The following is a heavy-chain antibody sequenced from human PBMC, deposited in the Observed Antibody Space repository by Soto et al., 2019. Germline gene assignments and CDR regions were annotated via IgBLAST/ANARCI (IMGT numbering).Heavy chain of an antibody. CDR2: ISYDGSNK. V-gene: IGHV3-30-3*01. Sequence: PVGSLRLSCAASGFTFSSYAMHWVRQAPGKGLEWVAVISYDGSNKYYADSVKGRFTISRDNSKNTLYLQMNSLRAEDTAVYYCARVNSDYYYYGMDVWGQGTTVTVSS. J-gene: IGHJ6*02. D-gene: IGHD2-21*01. CDR1: GFTFSSYA. CDR3: ARVNSDYYYYGMDV.